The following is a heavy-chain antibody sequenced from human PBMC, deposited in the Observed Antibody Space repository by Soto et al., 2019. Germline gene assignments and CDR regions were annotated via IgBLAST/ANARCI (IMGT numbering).Heavy chain of an antibody. CDR3: ARAALWFGEGVYFDY. Sequence: PSETLSLTCAVYGGSFSGYYWSWIRQPPGKGLEWIGEINHSGSTNYNPSLKSRVTISVDTSKNQFSLKLSSVTAADTAVYYCARAALWFGEGVYFDYWGQGTLVTVSS. V-gene: IGHV4-34*01. D-gene: IGHD3-10*01. CDR2: INHSGST. J-gene: IGHJ4*02. CDR1: GGSFSGYY.